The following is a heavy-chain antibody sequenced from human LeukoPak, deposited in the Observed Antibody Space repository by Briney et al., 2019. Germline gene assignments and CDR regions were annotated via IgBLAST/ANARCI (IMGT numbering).Heavy chain of an antibody. CDR1: GFTVSSNY. CDR2: IYYSGST. V-gene: IGHV4-39*07. D-gene: IGHD5-18*01. CDR3: ARDQSATAMVAFDY. Sequence: GSLRLSCAASGFTVSSNYMSWVRQPPGKGLEWIGSIYYSGSTYYNPSLKSRVTISVDTSKNQFSLKLSSVTAADTAVYYCARDQSATAMVAFDYWGQRTLVTVSS. J-gene: IGHJ4*02.